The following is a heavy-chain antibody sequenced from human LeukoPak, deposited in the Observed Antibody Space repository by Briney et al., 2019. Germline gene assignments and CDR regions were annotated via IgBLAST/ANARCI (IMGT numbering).Heavy chain of an antibody. V-gene: IGHV3-30-3*01. Sequence: PGGSLRLSCAASGFTFSSYVMHWVRQAPGKGLEWVAVISYDGSNKYYADSVKGRFTISRDNSKNTLYLQMNSLRAEDTAVYYCARSQRHRVVTAYAFDIWGQGTMVTVSS. CDR3: ARSQRHRVVTAYAFDI. D-gene: IGHD2-21*02. CDR2: ISYDGSNK. CDR1: GFTFSSYV. J-gene: IGHJ3*02.